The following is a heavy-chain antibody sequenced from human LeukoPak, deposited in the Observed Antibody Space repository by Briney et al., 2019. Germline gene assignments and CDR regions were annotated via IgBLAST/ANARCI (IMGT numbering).Heavy chain of an antibody. J-gene: IGHJ4*02. Sequence: PGGSLRLSCAASGFTFRSYGMQRVRQAPGKGLEWVADMSYDGSNKYYADSVKGRFTISRDNSKNTLYLQMNSLRAEDTAVYYCAKYLHTSGWLHYFDYWGQGTLVTVSS. V-gene: IGHV3-30*18. D-gene: IGHD6-19*01. CDR2: MSYDGSNK. CDR1: GFTFRSYG. CDR3: AKYLHTSGWLHYFDY.